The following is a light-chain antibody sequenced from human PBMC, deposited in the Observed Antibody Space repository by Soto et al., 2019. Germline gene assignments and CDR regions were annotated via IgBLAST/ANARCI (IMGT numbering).Light chain of an antibody. V-gene: IGKV1-12*01. CDR2: AAS. CDR1: QGISSW. Sequence: DIQMTQSPSSVSASVGDRVTITCRASQGISSWVAWYQQRPGKAPNLLIYAASSLQSGVPSRFSGSGSGTEFTLTISSLQREDFATYYCQQADTFPLTFGGGTKVEIK. CDR3: QQADTFPLT. J-gene: IGKJ4*01.